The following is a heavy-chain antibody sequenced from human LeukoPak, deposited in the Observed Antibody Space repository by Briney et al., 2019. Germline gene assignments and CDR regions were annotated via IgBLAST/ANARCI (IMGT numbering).Heavy chain of an antibody. Sequence: SETLSLTCTVSGGSISSYYWSWIRQPPGKGLEWIGYIYYSGSTNYNPSLKSRVTISVDTSKNQFSLKLSSVTAADTAVYYCARDRYHTGIAAADYVAFDIWGQGTMVTVSS. CDR3: ARDRYHTGIAAADYVAFDI. V-gene: IGHV4-59*01. D-gene: IGHD6-13*01. CDR2: IYYSGST. J-gene: IGHJ3*02. CDR1: GGSISSYY.